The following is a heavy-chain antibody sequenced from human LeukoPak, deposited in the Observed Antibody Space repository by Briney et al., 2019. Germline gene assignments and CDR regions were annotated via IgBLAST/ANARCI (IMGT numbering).Heavy chain of an antibody. Sequence: GGCLRLSCAASGFTFSNYSMSWVRQAPGKGLEWVSSISSRSSYIYYADSVKGRFTISRDNAKNSLYLQMNSLRAEDTAVYYCARGGEFSGYEIWGQGTLVTVSS. J-gene: IGHJ4*02. D-gene: IGHD5-12*01. CDR1: GFTFSNYS. CDR2: ISSRSSYI. V-gene: IGHV3-21*01. CDR3: ARGGEFSGYEI.